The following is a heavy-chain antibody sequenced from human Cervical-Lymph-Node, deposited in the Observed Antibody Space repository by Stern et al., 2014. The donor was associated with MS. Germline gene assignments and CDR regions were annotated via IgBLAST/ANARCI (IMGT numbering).Heavy chain of an antibody. V-gene: IGHV1-18*01. CDR3: ARSSSWYFDF. CDR1: GYTFTSYG. Sequence: VQLVESGNEVKKPGASVKVSCTASGYTFTSYGISWVRQVLGQGLEWMGWITTHNGNTDYAQKVQDRVTLTTDTSTNTAYMELRSLRSDDTAVYYCARSSSWYFDFWGQGTLVTVSS. D-gene: IGHD6-13*01. J-gene: IGHJ4*02. CDR2: ITTHNGNT.